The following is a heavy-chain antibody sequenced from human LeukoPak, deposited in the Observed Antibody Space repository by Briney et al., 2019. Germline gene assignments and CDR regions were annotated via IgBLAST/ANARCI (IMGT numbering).Heavy chain of an antibody. V-gene: IGHV4-30-4*01. Sequence: SETLSLTCTVSGGSISSGDYYWSWIRQPPGKGLEWIGYIYYSGSTYYNPSLKSQVTISVDTSKNQFSLKLSSVTAADTAVYYCARGSGTTNYYYYGMDVWGQGTTVTVSS. CDR3: ARGSGTTNYYYYGMDV. D-gene: IGHD1-1*01. CDR2: IYYSGST. J-gene: IGHJ6*02. CDR1: GGSISSGDYY.